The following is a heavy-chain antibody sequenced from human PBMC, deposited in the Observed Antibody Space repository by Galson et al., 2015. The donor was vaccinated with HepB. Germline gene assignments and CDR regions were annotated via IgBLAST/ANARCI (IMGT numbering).Heavy chain of an antibody. CDR3: VKGPGSAPLRNWFDP. V-gene: IGHV3-64D*06. Sequence: SLRLSCAASGFTFRSYAMHWVRQAPGKGLEYVSAISSNGGSTYYADSVKGRFTISRDNSKNTLYLQMSSLSAEDTEVYYCVKGPGSAPLRNWFDPWGKGTLVTFPS. CDR2: ISSNGGST. D-gene: IGHD3-16*01. J-gene: IGHJ5*02. CDR1: GFTFRSYA.